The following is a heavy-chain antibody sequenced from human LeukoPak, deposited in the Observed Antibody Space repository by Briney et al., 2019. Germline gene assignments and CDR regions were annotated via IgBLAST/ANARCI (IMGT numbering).Heavy chain of an antibody. CDR3: ARSVYYYDSSGYYFDY. V-gene: IGHV4-61*08. CDR2: IYYSGST. J-gene: IGHJ4*02. Sequence: SQTLSLTCVVSGGSMSSGGYSWSWIRQPPGKGLEWIGYIYYSGSTNYNPSLKSRVTISVDTSKNQFSLKLSSVTAADTAVYYCARSVYYYDSSGYYFDYWGQGTLVTVSS. D-gene: IGHD3-22*01. CDR1: GGSMSSGGYS.